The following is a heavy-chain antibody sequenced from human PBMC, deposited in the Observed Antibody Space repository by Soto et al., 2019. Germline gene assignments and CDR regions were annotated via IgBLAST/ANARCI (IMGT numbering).Heavy chain of an antibody. CDR1: GFTFSNAW. D-gene: IGHD2-15*01. J-gene: IGHJ5*02. V-gene: IGHV3-15*01. CDR2: IKSKTDGGTT. Sequence: EVQLVESGGGLVKPGGSLRLSCAASGFTFSNAWMSWVRQAPGKGLEWVGRIKSKTDGGTTDYAAPVEGRFTISRDDSKNTLYLQMNSVRTEDTAVYYCARVGDLRWSDPWGQGALVTVSS. CDR3: ARVGDLRWSDP.